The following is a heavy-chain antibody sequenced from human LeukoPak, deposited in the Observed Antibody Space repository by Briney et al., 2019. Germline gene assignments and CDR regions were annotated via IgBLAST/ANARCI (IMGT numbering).Heavy chain of an antibody. V-gene: IGHV4-59*13. J-gene: IGHJ4*02. CDR3: ARDEHGDFQGFDY. Sequence: PSETLSLTCNVSGASINSYYWNWIRQSPGKGLEWLGNIHYRGTTNYNPSLKSRVTLSLDTSKSQFALKMTSVTAADTAVYYCARDEHGDFQGFDYWGQGTLVTVSS. CDR1: GASINSYY. CDR2: IHYRGTT. D-gene: IGHD4-17*01.